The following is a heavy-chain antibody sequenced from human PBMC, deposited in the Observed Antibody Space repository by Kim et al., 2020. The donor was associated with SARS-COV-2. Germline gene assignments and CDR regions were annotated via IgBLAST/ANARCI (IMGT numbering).Heavy chain of an antibody. J-gene: IGHJ6*02. CDR3: ARGGPHTAMVLPGGYYYYGMDV. V-gene: IGHV3-21*01. D-gene: IGHD5-18*01. Sequence: GGSLRLSCAASGFTFSSYSMNWVRQAPGKGLEWVSSISSSSSYIYYADSVKGRFTISRDNAKNSLYLQMNSLRAEDTAVYYCARGGPHTAMVLPGGYYYYGMDVWGQGTTVTVSS. CDR1: GFTFSSYS. CDR2: ISSSSSYI.